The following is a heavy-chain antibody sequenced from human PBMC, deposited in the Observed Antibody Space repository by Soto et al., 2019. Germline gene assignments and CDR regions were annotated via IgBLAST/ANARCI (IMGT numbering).Heavy chain of an antibody. Sequence: QVQLQESGPGLVKPSDTLSLTCAVSGYSISSSNWWGWIRQPPGKGLEWIGYIYYSGSTYYNPSLRSGVTMSVDPPKNQFSLRLSSVTAVDTAVYYCAGGIAVAGTVDYWGKGTLVTVSS. CDR3: AGGIAVAGTVDY. CDR2: IYYSGST. CDR1: GYSISSSNW. D-gene: IGHD6-19*01. J-gene: IGHJ4*02. V-gene: IGHV4-28*03.